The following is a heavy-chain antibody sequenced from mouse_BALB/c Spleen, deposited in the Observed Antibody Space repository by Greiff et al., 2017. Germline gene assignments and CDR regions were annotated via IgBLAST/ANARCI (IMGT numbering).Heavy chain of an antibody. CDR3: ARFITTAPFAY. CDR1: GYSITSDYA. Sequence: EVQLQESGPGLVKPSQSLSLTCTVTGYSITSDYAWNWIRQFPGNKLEWMGYISYSGSTSYNPSLKSRISITRDTSKNQFFLQLNSVTTEDTATYYCARFITTAPFAYWGQGTLVTVSA. V-gene: IGHV3-2*02. D-gene: IGHD1-2*01. CDR2: ISYSGST. J-gene: IGHJ3*01.